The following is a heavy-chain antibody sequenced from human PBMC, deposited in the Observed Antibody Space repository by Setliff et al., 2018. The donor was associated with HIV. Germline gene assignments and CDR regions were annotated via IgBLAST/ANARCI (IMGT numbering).Heavy chain of an antibody. Sequence: SETLSLTCTVSGGSINSGSYYWSWIRQPAGKGLEWIGHIYTSGSTNYNPSLKSRVTISVYTSKTQFSLRLNSLTATDTALYYCARASVGATGLYAFDIWGQGTVVTVSS. CDR3: ARASVGATGLYAFDI. CDR1: GGSINSGSYY. J-gene: IGHJ3*02. D-gene: IGHD1-26*01. CDR2: IYTSGST. V-gene: IGHV4-61*09.